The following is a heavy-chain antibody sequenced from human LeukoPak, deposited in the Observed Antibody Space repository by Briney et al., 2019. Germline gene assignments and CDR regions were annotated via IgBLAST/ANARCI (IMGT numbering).Heavy chain of an antibody. V-gene: IGHV3-74*01. CDR3: ARRTVVGTLDY. CDR1: GFTFSSYW. Sequence: GGSLRLSCAASGFTFSSYWMHWVRQAPGKGLVWVSRINSDGSSTSYADSVKGRFTISRDNAKNTLYLQMNSLRAVDTAVYYCARRTVVGTLDYWGQGTLVTVSS. D-gene: IGHD6-13*01. J-gene: IGHJ4*02. CDR2: INSDGSST.